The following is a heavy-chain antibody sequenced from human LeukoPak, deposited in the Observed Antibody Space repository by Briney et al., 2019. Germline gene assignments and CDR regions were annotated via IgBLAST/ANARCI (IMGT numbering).Heavy chain of an antibody. D-gene: IGHD2-21*01. CDR2: ISSNGGST. CDR3: ATIPTGGLVRAGVIDV. V-gene: IGHV3-64*01. CDR1: GFTFSSYA. Sequence: SGGSLRLPCAASGFTFSSYAMHWVRQAPGKGLEYVSAISSNGGSTYYANSVKGRFTISGDNAKNSVYLQVDSLKDEDTAVYYCATIPTGGLVRAGVIDVWGQGTTVTVSS. J-gene: IGHJ6*02.